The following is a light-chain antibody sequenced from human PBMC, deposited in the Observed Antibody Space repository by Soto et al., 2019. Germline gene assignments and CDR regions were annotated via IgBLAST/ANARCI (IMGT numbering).Light chain of an antibody. CDR1: QSVSSN. V-gene: IGKV3-15*01. J-gene: IGKJ2*01. Sequence: EIVMTQSPATLSVSPGERATLSCRASQSVSSNLAWYQQKPGQAPRLLIYGTSTRATGIPARFSGSGSGTEFTLTISSLQSEDFAVYYCQQYHDWTTKPYTFGQGTKLEIK. CDR3: QQYHDWTTKPYT. CDR2: GTS.